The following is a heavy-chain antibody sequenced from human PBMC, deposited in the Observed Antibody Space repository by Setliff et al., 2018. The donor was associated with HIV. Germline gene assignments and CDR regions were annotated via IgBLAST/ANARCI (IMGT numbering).Heavy chain of an antibody. CDR3: ARDHCSSSSCYEYSYYGMDV. J-gene: IGHJ6*02. D-gene: IGHD2-2*01. Sequence: SVKVSCKASGGTFSNYGMSWVRQAPGQGLEWMGGIIPISGTANYAQKFQGRVTMTRDTSISTAYIEVSRLRSDDTAVYYCARDHCSSSSCYEYSYYGMDVWGQGTTVTVSS. CDR2: IIPISGTA. CDR1: GGTFSNYG. V-gene: IGHV1-69*05.